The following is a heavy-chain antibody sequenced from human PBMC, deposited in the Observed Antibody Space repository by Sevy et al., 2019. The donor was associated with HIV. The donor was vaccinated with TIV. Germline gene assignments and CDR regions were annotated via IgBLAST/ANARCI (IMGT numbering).Heavy chain of an antibody. CDR3: ARDLSLNCGGDCHIPYYFDY. D-gene: IGHD2-21*02. J-gene: IGHJ4*02. CDR1: GFTFSSYS. Sequence: GGSLRLSCAASGFTFSSYSMNWVRQAPGKGLEWVSYISSSSSTIYYANSVKGRFTISRDNAKNSLYLQMNSLRDEDTAVYYCARDLSLNCGGDCHIPYYFDYWGQGTLVTVSS. V-gene: IGHV3-48*02. CDR2: ISSSSSTI.